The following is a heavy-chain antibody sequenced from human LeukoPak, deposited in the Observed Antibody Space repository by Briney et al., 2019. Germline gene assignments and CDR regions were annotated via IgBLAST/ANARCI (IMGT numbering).Heavy chain of an antibody. CDR1: GFTFSSYA. CDR2: ISGSSGST. D-gene: IGHD1-1*01. Sequence: GGSLRLSCAASGFTFSSYAMSWVRQAPGQGLVRVSAISGSSGSTYYADSVKGRFNISRDNSKNTLYLQMNSLRAEDTAVYYCAKGQTGTKGYWGQGTLVTVSS. V-gene: IGHV3-23*01. CDR3: AKGQTGTKGY. J-gene: IGHJ4*02.